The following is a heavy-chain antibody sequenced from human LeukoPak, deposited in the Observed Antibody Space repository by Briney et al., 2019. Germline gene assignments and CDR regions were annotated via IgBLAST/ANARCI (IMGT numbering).Heavy chain of an antibody. V-gene: IGHV3-43*02. D-gene: IGHD2-15*01. CDR1: GFTFDDYA. CDR3: AKGVAPYYFDY. J-gene: IGHJ4*02. Sequence: GGSLRLSCAASGFTFDDYAMHWVRHAPGKGLEWVSVISGDGGTTYYADSLKARFTIFRDNSKNSLYLQMNSLRTEDTALYYCAKGVAPYYFDYWGQGTLVTVSS. CDR2: ISGDGGTT.